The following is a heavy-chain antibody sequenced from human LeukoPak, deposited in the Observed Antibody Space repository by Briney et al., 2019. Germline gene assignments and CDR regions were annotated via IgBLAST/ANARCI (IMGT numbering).Heavy chain of an antibody. Sequence: TSETLSLTCTVNGGSLNGGSLNGHYWNWLRQPPGKGPEWIGEISHSGSANYNPSLKSRVNISLDTSKDQFSLRLISVTAADTAVYFCARGGYHASGTYANWFDPWGQGTLVTVSS. CDR2: ISHSGSA. J-gene: IGHJ5*02. CDR1: GGSLNGGSLNGHY. D-gene: IGHD3-10*01. V-gene: IGHV4-34*01. CDR3: ARGGYHASGTYANWFDP.